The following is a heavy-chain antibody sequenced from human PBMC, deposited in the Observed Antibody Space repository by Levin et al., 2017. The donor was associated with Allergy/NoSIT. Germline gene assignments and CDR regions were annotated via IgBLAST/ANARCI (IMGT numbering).Heavy chain of an antibody. D-gene: IGHD4-17*01. J-gene: IGHJ4*02. Sequence: GESLKISCKGSGYSFTSYWISWVRQMPGKGLEWMGRIDPSDSYTKYSPSFQGHVTISADKSISTAYLQWSSLKASDTAMYYCASRGFGDYFFRVWGQGTLVTVSS. CDR3: ASRGFGDYFFRV. CDR2: IDPSDSYT. CDR1: GYSFTSYW. V-gene: IGHV5-10-1*01.